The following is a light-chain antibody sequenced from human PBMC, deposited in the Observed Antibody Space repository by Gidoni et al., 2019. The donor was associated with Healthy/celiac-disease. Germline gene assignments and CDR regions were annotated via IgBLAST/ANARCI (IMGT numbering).Light chain of an antibody. J-gene: IGKJ3*01. CDR3: PQNYRPPPT. Sequence: DIQMTQSPSSLSASVGDRVTITCRARQSIGSYLTWYQQKPGKAPNLLIFAASSLQIGVPSRFRGSGSGTDFPLTLSSLQPEDFATYYCPQNYRPPPTFGPGTKVDIK. CDR2: AAS. CDR1: QSIGSY. V-gene: IGKV1-39*01.